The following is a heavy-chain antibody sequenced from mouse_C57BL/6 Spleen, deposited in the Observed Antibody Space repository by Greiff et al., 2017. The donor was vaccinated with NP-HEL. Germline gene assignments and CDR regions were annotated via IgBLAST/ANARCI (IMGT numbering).Heavy chain of an antibody. V-gene: IGHV1-55*01. CDR2: IYPGSGST. CDR3: AREGGGNSAWFAY. J-gene: IGHJ3*01. D-gene: IGHD2-1*01. CDR1: GYTFTSYW. Sequence: QVQLQQPGAELVKPGASVKMSCKASGYTFTSYWITWVKQRPGQGLEWIGDIYPGSGSTNYNEKFKSKATLTVDTSSSTAYMQLSSLTSEDSAVYYCAREGGGNSAWFAYWGQGTLVTVSA.